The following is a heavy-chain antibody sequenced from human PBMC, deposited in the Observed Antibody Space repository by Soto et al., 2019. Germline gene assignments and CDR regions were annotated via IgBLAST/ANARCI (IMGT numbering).Heavy chain of an antibody. CDR2: IYPGDSDT. Sequence: GESLKISCKGSGYSFTSYWIGWVRQMPGKGLEWMGIIYPGDSDTRYSPSFQGQVTISADKSISTAYLQWSSLKASDTAMYYCARLQVDDSSGYYYPYDYWGQGTLVTVSS. D-gene: IGHD3-22*01. J-gene: IGHJ4*02. CDR1: GYSFTSYW. V-gene: IGHV5-51*01. CDR3: ARLQVDDSSGYYYPYDY.